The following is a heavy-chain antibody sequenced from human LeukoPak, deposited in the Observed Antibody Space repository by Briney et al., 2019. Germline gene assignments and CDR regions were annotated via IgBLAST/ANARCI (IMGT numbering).Heavy chain of an antibody. CDR3: ARAPRYYMNIDV. CDR1: GGSFDYPY. J-gene: IGHJ6*04. D-gene: IGHD1-26*01. CDR2: TYTGGTI. Sequence: SETLSLTCTVSGGSFDYPYWTWMRQPAGKGPEWLARTYTGGTIDYNPSLKGRVTMYLSPSKNQFSLQLSSVTAADTAVYYCARAPRYYMNIDVWGKGTTVIVSS. V-gene: IGHV4-4*07.